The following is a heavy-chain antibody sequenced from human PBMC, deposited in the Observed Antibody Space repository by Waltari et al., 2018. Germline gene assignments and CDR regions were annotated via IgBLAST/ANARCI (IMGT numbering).Heavy chain of an antibody. CDR1: GFSISGYW. Sequence: EVQLVESGGGLIQPGGSLRISCAASGFSISGYWMHWVRLPPGKGLVWVSRSHSDGRSTSCVDSLRGRFTVSRDNAKNTVYLQMNSLRADDTGVYFCARDGLGSSHDYWGQGTLVTVSS. CDR2: SHSDGRST. V-gene: IGHV3-74*01. D-gene: IGHD6-6*01. CDR3: ARDGLGSSHDY. J-gene: IGHJ4*02.